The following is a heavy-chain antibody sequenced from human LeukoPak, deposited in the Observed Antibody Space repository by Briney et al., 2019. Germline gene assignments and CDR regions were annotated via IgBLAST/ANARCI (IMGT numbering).Heavy chain of an antibody. D-gene: IGHD5-24*01. J-gene: IGHJ3*02. Sequence: SQTLSLTCTVSGGSINSGGYYWSWIRQPPGKGLEWIGYIYYSGSTNYNPSLKSRVTISVDTSKNQFSLKLSSVTAADTAVYYCARDENGYTNHPSAAHAFDIWGQGTMVTVSS. CDR3: ARDENGYTNHPSAAHAFDI. CDR1: GGSINSGGYY. V-gene: IGHV4-61*08. CDR2: IYYSGST.